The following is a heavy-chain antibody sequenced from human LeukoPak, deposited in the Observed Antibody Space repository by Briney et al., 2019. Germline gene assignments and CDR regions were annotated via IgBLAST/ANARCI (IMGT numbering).Heavy chain of an antibody. CDR2: ISAYNGNT. D-gene: IGHD2-15*01. CDR1: GYTFTSYG. Sequence: ASVKVSCKASGYTFTSYGINWVRQAPGQGLEWMGWISAYNGNTNYAQKLQGRVTMTTDTSTSTAYMELRSLRSDDTAVYYCARSLPGDIVVVVAATPLTWFDPWGQGTLVTVSS. V-gene: IGHV1-18*01. J-gene: IGHJ5*02. CDR3: ARSLPGDIVVVVAATPLTWFDP.